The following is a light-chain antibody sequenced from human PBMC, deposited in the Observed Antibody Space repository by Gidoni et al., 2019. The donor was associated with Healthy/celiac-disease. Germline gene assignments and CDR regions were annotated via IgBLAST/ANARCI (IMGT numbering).Light chain of an antibody. CDR2: WAS. Sequence: DIVMTQSPDSLAVSLGERATINCKASQSVLYSSNNKNYLALYQQKPGQPPKLLIYWASTRESGVPDRFSGSGSGTDFTLTISSLQAEDVAVYYCQQYYSTPTFGGGTKVEI. CDR1: QSVLYSSNNKNY. V-gene: IGKV4-1*01. CDR3: QQYYSTPT. J-gene: IGKJ4*02.